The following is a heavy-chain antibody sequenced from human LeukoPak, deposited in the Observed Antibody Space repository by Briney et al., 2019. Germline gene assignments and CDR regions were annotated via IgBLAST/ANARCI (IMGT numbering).Heavy chain of an antibody. CDR1: GFSFSSYE. CDR2: ISDSGSTI. Sequence: PGGSLRLSCAASGFSFSSYEMNWVRQTPGKGLEWLSYISDSGSTIYYADSVKGRFTISRDNAKNSLYLQMNSLRAEDTAVYYCARKLHCDSSGYPFDYWGQGTLVTVSS. J-gene: IGHJ4*02. CDR3: ARKLHCDSSGYPFDY. V-gene: IGHV3-48*03. D-gene: IGHD3-22*01.